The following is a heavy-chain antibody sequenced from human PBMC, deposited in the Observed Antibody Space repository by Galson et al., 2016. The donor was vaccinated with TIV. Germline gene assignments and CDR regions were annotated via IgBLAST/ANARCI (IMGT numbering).Heavy chain of an antibody. J-gene: IGHJ4*02. D-gene: IGHD4-17*01. CDR3: AKDPRDYDDYPYYFDC. CDR2: ISFDGSNT. V-gene: IGHV3-30*18. Sequence: SLRLSCAASGFTFSRFGMHWVRQAPGKGLEWVAHISFDGSNTNYADSVKGRFTTSRDNSKNTLYLQMESLRGEDTAIYFCAKDPRDYDDYPYYFDCWGQGTLIAVSS. CDR1: GFTFSRFG.